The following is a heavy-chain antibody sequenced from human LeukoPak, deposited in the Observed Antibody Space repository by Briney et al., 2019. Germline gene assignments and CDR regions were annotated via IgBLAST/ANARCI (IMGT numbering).Heavy chain of an antibody. CDR2: INHSGST. V-gene: IGHV4-34*01. CDR1: GGSFSGYY. D-gene: IGHD3-22*01. Sequence: SETLSLTCAVYGGSFSGYYWSWIRQPPGKWLEWIGEINHSGSTNYNPSLKSRVTISVDTSKNQFSLKLSSVTAADTAVYYCARGDSSGYYKNNWFDPWGQGTLVTVSS. CDR3: ARGDSSGYYKNNWFDP. J-gene: IGHJ5*02.